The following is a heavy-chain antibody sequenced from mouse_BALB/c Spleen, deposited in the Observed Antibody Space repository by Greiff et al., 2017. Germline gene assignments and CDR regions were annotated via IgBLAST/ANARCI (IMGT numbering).Heavy chain of an antibody. V-gene: IGHV1S81*02. CDR3: ARGGRGDYYAMDY. CDR2: INPSNGRT. Sequence: QVQLQHPGAELVKPGASVKLSCKASGYTFTSYWMHWVKQRPGQGLEWIGEINPSNGRTNYNEKFKSKATLTVDKSSSTAYMQLSSLTSEDSAVYYCARGGRGDYYAMDYWGQGTSVTVSS. CDR1: GYTFTSYW. J-gene: IGHJ4*01. D-gene: IGHD3-3*01.